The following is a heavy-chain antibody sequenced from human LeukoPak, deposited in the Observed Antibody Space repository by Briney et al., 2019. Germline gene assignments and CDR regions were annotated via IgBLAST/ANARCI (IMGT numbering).Heavy chain of an antibody. V-gene: IGHV3-23*01. CDR1: GFTFSSYA. J-gene: IGHJ4*02. D-gene: IGHD3-3*01. Sequence: GGSLRLSCAASGFTFSSYAMSWVRQAPGKGLEWVSAISGSGGSTYYADSVKGRFTISRDNSKNTLYLQMNSLRAEDTAVYYCAKGELLEWNQYYFDYWGQGTLVTVSS. CDR3: AKGELLEWNQYYFDY. CDR2: ISGSGGST.